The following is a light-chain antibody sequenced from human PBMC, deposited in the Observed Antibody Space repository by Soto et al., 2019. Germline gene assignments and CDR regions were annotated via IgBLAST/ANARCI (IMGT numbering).Light chain of an antibody. J-gene: IGKJ1*01. CDR2: GTS. V-gene: IGKV3-20*01. CDR1: QSVTTSY. Sequence: EIVLTQSPGTLSLSPGERATLSCRTSQSVTTSYLAWYQQKPGQAPRLLIYGTSNRATGIPDRFSGSGSATDFTLTISRLEPEDCAVYYCHQYGDSPQTFGQGTKVEI. CDR3: HQYGDSPQT.